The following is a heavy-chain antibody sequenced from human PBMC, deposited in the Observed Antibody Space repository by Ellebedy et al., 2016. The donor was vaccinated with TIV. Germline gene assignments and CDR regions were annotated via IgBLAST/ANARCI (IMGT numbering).Heavy chain of an antibody. CDR3: ARAFYDSSGRYDAFDI. Sequence: SETLSLXCAVSGGSISSGGSSWSWIRQPPGKGLEWIGYIYHSGSTYYNPSLKSRVTISVDRSKNQFSLKLSSVTAADTAVYYCARAFYDSSGRYDAFDIWGQGTMVTVSS. V-gene: IGHV4-30-2*01. CDR1: GGSISSGGSS. J-gene: IGHJ3*02. CDR2: IYHSGST. D-gene: IGHD3-22*01.